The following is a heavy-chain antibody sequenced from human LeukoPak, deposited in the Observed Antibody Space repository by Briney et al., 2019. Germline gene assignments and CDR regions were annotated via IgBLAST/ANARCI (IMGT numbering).Heavy chain of an antibody. V-gene: IGHV4-30-2*01. D-gene: IGHD1-1*01. CDR1: GGSISSGGYS. CDR3: ARGVFKTGTTPPYYFDY. J-gene: IGHJ4*02. CDR2: IYHSGST. Sequence: SQTLSLTCAVSGGSISSGGYSWRWIRQPPGKGLEWIGYIYHSGSTYYNPSLKSRVTISVDRSKNQFSLKLSSVTAADTAVYYCARGVFKTGTTPPYYFDYWGQGTLVTVSS.